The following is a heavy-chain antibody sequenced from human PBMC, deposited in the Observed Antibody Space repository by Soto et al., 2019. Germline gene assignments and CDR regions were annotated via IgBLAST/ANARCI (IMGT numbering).Heavy chain of an antibody. Sequence: PSETLSLTCTVSGGSISSYYWSWIRQPPGKGLEGIGYIYYSGSTNYNPSLKSRVTISVDTSKNQFSLKLSSVTAADTAVYYCARIRKTTMPFDYWGQGTLVTVSS. CDR3: ARIRKTTMPFDY. V-gene: IGHV4-59*01. D-gene: IGHD2-2*01. J-gene: IGHJ4*02. CDR2: IYYSGST. CDR1: GGSISSYY.